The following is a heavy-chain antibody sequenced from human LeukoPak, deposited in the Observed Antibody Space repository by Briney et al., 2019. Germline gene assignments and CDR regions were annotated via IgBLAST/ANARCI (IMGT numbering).Heavy chain of an antibody. V-gene: IGHV1-2*02. J-gene: IGHJ5*02. CDR1: GYTFTGYY. D-gene: IGHD3-10*01. CDR2: INPNSGGT. Sequence: GASVKVSCKASGYTFTGYYMHWVRQAPGQGLEWMGWINPNSGGTNYAQKFQGRVTMTRDTPISTAYMELSRLRSDDTAVYYCARDRITMVRGVPNWFDPWGQGTLVTVSS. CDR3: ARDRITMVRGVPNWFDP.